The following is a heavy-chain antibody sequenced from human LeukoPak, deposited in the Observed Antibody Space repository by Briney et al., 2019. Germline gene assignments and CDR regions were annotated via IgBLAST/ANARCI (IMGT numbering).Heavy chain of an antibody. Sequence: SQTLSLTCSVSGGSISSGPYFWSWIRQPPGKGLEWIGYIYHSGSTYYNPSLKSRVTISVDRSKNQFSLKLSSVTAADTAVYYCARVPPGPWGQGTLVTVSS. CDR3: ARVPPGP. CDR2: IYHSGST. V-gene: IGHV4-30-2*01. J-gene: IGHJ5*02. CDR1: GGSISSGPYF.